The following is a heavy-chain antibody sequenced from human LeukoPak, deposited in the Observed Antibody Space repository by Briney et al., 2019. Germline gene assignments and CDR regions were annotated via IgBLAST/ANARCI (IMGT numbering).Heavy chain of an antibody. Sequence: GASVKVSCKASGYTFTSYAMHWVRQAPGQRLEWMGWINAGNGNTKYSQKFQGRVTITRDTSASTAYMELSSLRSEDTAVYYSARVGGITMVRGVMPPYYYGMDVWGKGTTVTVSS. J-gene: IGHJ6*04. CDR2: INAGNGNT. CDR1: GYTFTSYA. CDR3: ARVGGITMVRGVMPPYYYGMDV. V-gene: IGHV1-3*01. D-gene: IGHD3-10*01.